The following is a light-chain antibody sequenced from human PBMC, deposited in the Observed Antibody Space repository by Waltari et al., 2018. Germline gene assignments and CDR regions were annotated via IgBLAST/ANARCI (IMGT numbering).Light chain of an antibody. CDR3: QSYDSSLRGSL. Sequence: YQERPGTAPQILIYGNNKRPSGVADRFAGSKSGTSASLTITVLQAEDESDYYCQSYDSSLRGSLFGGGTKLTVL. J-gene: IGLJ2*01. CDR2: GNN. V-gene: IGLV1-40*01.